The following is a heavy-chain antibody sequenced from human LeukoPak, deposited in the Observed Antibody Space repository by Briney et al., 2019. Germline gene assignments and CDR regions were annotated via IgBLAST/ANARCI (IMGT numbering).Heavy chain of an antibody. Sequence: GESLRISSKGSGYSFTSYWISWVRQMPGTGLEWMGRIDPSYSYTNYSPSFQGHVTISADKSISTAYLQWSSLKASDTAMYYCARHSGYYYGSRTYYYGMDVWGKGTTVTVSS. J-gene: IGHJ6*04. D-gene: IGHD3-10*01. V-gene: IGHV5-10-1*01. CDR1: GYSFTSYW. CDR2: IDPSYSYT. CDR3: ARHSGYYYGSRTYYYGMDV.